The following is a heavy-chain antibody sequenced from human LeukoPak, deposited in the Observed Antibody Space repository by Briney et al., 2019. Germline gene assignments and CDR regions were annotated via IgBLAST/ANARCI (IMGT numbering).Heavy chain of an antibody. Sequence: ASVKVSCKASGYSFSSYGISWVRQAPGQGLEWMGWISAYNGNTKYAQKLQGRVTMTTDASTSTAYMELRSLRSDDTAVYYCARDESSGSYYFDYWGQGTLVTVSS. D-gene: IGHD1-26*01. J-gene: IGHJ4*02. CDR3: ARDESSGSYYFDY. V-gene: IGHV1-18*01. CDR1: GYSFSSYG. CDR2: ISAYNGNT.